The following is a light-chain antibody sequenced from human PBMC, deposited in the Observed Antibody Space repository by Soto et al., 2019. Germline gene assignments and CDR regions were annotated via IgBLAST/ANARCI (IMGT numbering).Light chain of an antibody. Sequence: DIQMTQSPTSLSASVGDRVTITCRASQGIRNFVAWYQQKPGKAPKLLIYAASTLQSGVPSRVSSSGSGTDFTLTINSLQPEDVATYSCQKYSSVPVFGPGTKVEIK. CDR3: QKYSSVPV. CDR2: AAS. CDR1: QGIRNF. V-gene: IGKV1-27*01. J-gene: IGKJ3*01.